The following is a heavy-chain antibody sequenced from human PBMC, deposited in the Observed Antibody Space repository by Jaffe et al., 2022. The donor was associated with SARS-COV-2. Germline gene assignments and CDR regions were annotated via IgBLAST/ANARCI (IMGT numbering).Heavy chain of an antibody. V-gene: IGHV3-23*01. CDR1: GFTFSSYA. J-gene: IGHJ5*02. CDR2: ISGSGGST. D-gene: IGHD3-3*01. CDR3: AKAPRFGYDFWNWFDP. Sequence: EVQLLESGGGLVQPGGSLRLSCAASGFTFSSYAMSWVRQAPGKGLEWVSAISGSGGSTYYADSVKGRFTISRDNSKNTLYLQMNSLRAEDTAVYYCAKAPRFGYDFWNWFDPWGQGTLVTVSS.